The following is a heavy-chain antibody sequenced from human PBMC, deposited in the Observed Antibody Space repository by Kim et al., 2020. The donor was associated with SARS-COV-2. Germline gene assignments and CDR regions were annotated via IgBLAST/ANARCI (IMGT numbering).Heavy chain of an antibody. V-gene: IGHV3-23*01. Sequence: GGSLRLSCAASGFTFSSYAMSWVRQAPGKGLEWVSAISGSGGSTYYADSVKGRFTISRDNSKNTLYLQMNSLRAEDTAVYYCAKAPFGELLFNWFDPWGQGTLVTVSS. J-gene: IGHJ5*02. CDR3: AKAPFGELLFNWFDP. D-gene: IGHD3-10*01. CDR2: ISGSGGST. CDR1: GFTFSSYA.